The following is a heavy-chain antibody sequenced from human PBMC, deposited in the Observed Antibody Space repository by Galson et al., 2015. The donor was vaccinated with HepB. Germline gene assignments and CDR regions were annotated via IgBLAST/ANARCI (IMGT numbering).Heavy chain of an antibody. D-gene: IGHD6-19*01. CDR3: ARDLGSGWYFVDNWFDP. J-gene: IGHJ5*02. Sequence: SLRLSCAASGFTFSSYAMHWVRQAPGKGLEWVAVISYDGSNKYYADSVKGRFTISRDNSKNTLYLQMNSLRAEDTAVYYCARDLGSGWYFVDNWFDPWGQGTLVTVSS. CDR1: GFTFSSYA. V-gene: IGHV3-30*04. CDR2: ISYDGSNK.